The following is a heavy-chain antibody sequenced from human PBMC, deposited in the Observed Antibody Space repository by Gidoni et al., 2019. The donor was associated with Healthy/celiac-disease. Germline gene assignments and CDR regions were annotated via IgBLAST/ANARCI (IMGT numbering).Heavy chain of an antibody. Sequence: EVQLVESGGGLVQPGGSLSLPCAASGFTFSSPSMSWVRQAPGKGLEWVANIKQDGSEKYYVDSVKGRFTISRDNAKNSLYLQMNSLRAEDTAVYYCARDQMAAMYYYYYYYMDVWGKGTTVTVSS. CDR2: IKQDGSEK. CDR1: GFTFSSPS. D-gene: IGHD2-2*01. CDR3: ARDQMAAMYYYYYYYMDV. J-gene: IGHJ6*03. V-gene: IGHV3-7*03.